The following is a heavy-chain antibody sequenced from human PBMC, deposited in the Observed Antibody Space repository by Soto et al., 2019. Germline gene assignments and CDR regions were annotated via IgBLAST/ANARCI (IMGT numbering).Heavy chain of an antibody. D-gene: IGHD2-15*01. Sequence: GESLKISCQGSGYRFTSYWIGWVRQMPGKGLEWMGIIYPGDSDTRYSPSFQGQVTISADKSISTAYLQWSSLKASDTAIYYCARHDSPSVIYYYYGMDVWGQGTTVTVSS. CDR3: ARHDSPSVIYYYYGMDV. V-gene: IGHV5-51*01. CDR2: IYPGDSDT. J-gene: IGHJ6*02. CDR1: GYRFTSYW.